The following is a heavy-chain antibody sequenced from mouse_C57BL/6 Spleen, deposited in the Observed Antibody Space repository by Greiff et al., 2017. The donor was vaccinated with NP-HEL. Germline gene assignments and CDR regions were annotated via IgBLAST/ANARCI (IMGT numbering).Heavy chain of an antibody. V-gene: IGHV5-6*01. J-gene: IGHJ2*01. CDR2: ISSGGSYT. CDR1: GFTFSSYG. Sequence: EVKLVESGGDLVKPGGSLKLSCAASGFTFSSYGMSWVRQTPDKRLEWVATISSGGSYTYYPDSVKGRFTISRDNAKNTLYLQMSSLKSEDTAMYYCARHGNFFYGGKGTTLTVSS. CDR3: ARHGNFFY. D-gene: IGHD2-1*01.